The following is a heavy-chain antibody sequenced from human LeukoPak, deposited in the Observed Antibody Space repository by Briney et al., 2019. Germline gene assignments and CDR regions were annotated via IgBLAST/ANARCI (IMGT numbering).Heavy chain of an antibody. Sequence: SETLSLTCTVSGGSISSYYWNWIRQPPGKGLEWIGYIYYSGSTNYNPSLKSRVTISVDASKNQFSLKLSSVTAADTAVYYCARDRHPYDYGDFGYFDYWGQGTLVTVSS. CDR1: GGSISSYY. CDR2: IYYSGST. V-gene: IGHV4-59*01. J-gene: IGHJ4*02. D-gene: IGHD4-17*01. CDR3: ARDRHPYDYGDFGYFDY.